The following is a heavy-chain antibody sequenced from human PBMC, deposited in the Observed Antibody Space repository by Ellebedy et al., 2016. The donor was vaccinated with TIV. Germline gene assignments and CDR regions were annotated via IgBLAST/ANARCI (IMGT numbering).Heavy chain of an antibody. CDR2: ISYDGSNK. V-gene: IGHV3-30*04. J-gene: IGHJ6*02. Sequence: GESLKISXAASGFTFSTYAMHWVRQAPGKGLEWVAVISYDGSNKYYADSVKGRFTISRDNSKNTLYLQMNSLRAEDTAVYYCAKARAVAGDYYYYYGMDVWGQGTTVTVSS. CDR3: AKARAVAGDYYYYYGMDV. CDR1: GFTFSTYA. D-gene: IGHD6-19*01.